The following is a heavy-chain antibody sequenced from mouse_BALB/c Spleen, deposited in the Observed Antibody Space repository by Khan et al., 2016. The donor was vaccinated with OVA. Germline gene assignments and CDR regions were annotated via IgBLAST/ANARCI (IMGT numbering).Heavy chain of an antibody. CDR1: GYIFTDYY. CDR3: ARRNYFGYTFAY. Sequence: QVQLQQSGAELARPGASVKLSCKASGYIFTDYYINWVKQRTGQGLEWIGEISPGSDDTNYNEKFKGKATLTADKSSSTAYMQLSSLTSEDSAVYFCARRNYFGYTFAYWGQGTLVTVSA. V-gene: IGHV1-77*01. J-gene: IGHJ3*01. CDR2: ISPGSDDT. D-gene: IGHD1-2*01.